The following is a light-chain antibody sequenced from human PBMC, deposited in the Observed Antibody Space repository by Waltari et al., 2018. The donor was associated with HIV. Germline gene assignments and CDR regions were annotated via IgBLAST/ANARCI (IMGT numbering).Light chain of an antibody. Sequence: QSALTQPPSASGSPGQSVTISCPGTSSDVGGYTYVSWYQQHPGKAPKLMIFEVTKRPSGVPNRFSGSKSGNTASLTVSGLQADDEADYYCSSYTGYNDFLFGAWTKLTVL. CDR1: SSDVGGYTY. CDR2: EVT. V-gene: IGLV2-8*01. CDR3: SSYTGYNDFL. J-gene: IGLJ3*02.